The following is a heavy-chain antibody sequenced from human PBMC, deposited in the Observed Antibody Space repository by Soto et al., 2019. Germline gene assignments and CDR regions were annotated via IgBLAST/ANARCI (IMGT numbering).Heavy chain of an antibody. D-gene: IGHD6-13*01. Sequence: QVQLVESGGGVVQPGRSLRLSCAASGFTFSSYGMHWVRQAPGKGLEWVAVISYDGSNKYYADSVKGRCTISRDNSKNTLYRKMNSLRAEDTAVYYCAKIWAAAGTRRFDYCGQGTLVTVSS. J-gene: IGHJ4*02. V-gene: IGHV3-30*18. CDR2: ISYDGSNK. CDR3: AKIWAAAGTRRFDY. CDR1: GFTFSSYG.